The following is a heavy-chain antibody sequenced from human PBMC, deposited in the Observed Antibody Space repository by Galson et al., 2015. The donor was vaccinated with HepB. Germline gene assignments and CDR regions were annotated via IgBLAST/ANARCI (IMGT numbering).Heavy chain of an antibody. CDR1: GDSVSSNSAA. J-gene: IGHJ3*02. CDR3: ARQWNGAFDI. D-gene: IGHD1-1*01. V-gene: IGHV6-1*01. CDR2: AYYRSKWYN. Sequence: CAISGDSVSSNSAAWNWIRQSPSRGLEWLGRAYYRSKWYNDYAESLRSRITINPDTAKNQFSLQLNSVTPGDTAVYYCARQWNGAFDIWGQGTMVTVSS.